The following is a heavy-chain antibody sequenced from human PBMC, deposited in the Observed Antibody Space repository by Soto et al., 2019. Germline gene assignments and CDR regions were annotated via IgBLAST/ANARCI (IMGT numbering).Heavy chain of an antibody. CDR2: IYYSGST. D-gene: IGHD1-1*01. CDR1: GGTIIDHC. J-gene: IGHJ6*02. V-gene: IGHV4-59*11. CDR3: AEDRIWKAVQGLEF. Sequence: TVVGGTIIDHCGSCIRQHPGKGLEWIGYIYYSGSTNYNPSLKSRVTISVDTSKNQFSLRLSSVTAAAPAVYYCAEDRIWKAVQGLEFWGQGTTVTVFS.